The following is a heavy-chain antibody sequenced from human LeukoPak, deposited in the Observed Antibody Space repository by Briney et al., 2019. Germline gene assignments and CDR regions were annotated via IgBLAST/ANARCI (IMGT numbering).Heavy chain of an antibody. J-gene: IGHJ4*02. D-gene: IGHD5-18*01. CDR3: ARGPSSGYSYG. Sequence: SETLSLTCTVSGGSISSYYWSWIRQPPGKGLGWIGYIYYSGNTNYNSSLKSRVTISVDTSKNQFSLNLSSVTAADTAVYYCARGPSSGYSYGWGQGTLVTVSS. V-gene: IGHV4-59*01. CDR2: IYYSGNT. CDR1: GGSISSYY.